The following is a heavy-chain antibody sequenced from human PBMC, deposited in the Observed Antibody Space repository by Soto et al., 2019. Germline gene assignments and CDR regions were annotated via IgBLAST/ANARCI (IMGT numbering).Heavy chain of an antibody. CDR1: GGPFSNYV. Sequence: SVKVSCKASGGPFSNYVVNWVRQAPGQGLEWMGRIIPISGAANYAQKFQGRVTITADKSTSTAYMELRGLTFDDTAVYYCARDIESVTAKHFFYYYAMDVWGQGTTVTVSS. CDR3: ARDIESVTAKHFFYYYAMDV. D-gene: IGHD2-8*01. CDR2: IIPISGAA. V-gene: IGHV1-69*06. J-gene: IGHJ6*02.